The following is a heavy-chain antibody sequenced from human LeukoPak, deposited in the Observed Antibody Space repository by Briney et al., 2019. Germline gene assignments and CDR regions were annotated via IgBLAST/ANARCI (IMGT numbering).Heavy chain of an antibody. CDR3: APSNNWVYYFYY. V-gene: IGHV1-2*02. Sequence: ASVRVSFTPAGYTFVGYYMHWGWLAPGQGLEWMGWINPNSGGTHYAQKFQGRVTMTRDTSISTAYMELTRLTSDDTSVYYCAPSNNWVYYFYYWGQGTLVTVSS. CDR2: INPNSGGT. D-gene: IGHD1-20*01. CDR1: GYTFVGYY. J-gene: IGHJ4*02.